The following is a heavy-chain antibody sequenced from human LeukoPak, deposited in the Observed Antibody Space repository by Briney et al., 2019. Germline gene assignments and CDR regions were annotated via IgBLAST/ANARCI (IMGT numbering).Heavy chain of an antibody. CDR2: ISGSGGGT. V-gene: IGHV3-23*01. Sequence: GGSLRLSCAASGFTFSSYAMSWVRQAPEKGLEWVSTISGSGGGTYYADSVKGRFTISRDDSKSTLYLQMNSLRAEDTAVYYCAKAEGYDILTGLDYWGQGTLVTVSS. CDR3: AKAEGYDILTGLDY. D-gene: IGHD3-9*01. J-gene: IGHJ4*02. CDR1: GFTFSSYA.